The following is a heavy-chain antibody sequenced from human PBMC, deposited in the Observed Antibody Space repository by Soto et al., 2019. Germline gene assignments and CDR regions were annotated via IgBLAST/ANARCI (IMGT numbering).Heavy chain of an antibody. CDR1: GGSFSGYY. Sequence: PSETLSLTCAVYGGSFSGYYWSWIRQPPGKGLEWIGEINHSGSTNYNPSLKSRVTISVDTSKNQFSLEMTSLTAADTAIYYCARGGDWKFDFWGQGSLVTVSS. D-gene: IGHD2-21*02. CDR3: ARGGDWKFDF. CDR2: INHSGST. J-gene: IGHJ4*02. V-gene: IGHV4-34*01.